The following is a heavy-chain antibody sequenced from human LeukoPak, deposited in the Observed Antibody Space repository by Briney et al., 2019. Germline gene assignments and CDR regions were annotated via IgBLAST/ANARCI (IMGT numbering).Heavy chain of an antibody. D-gene: IGHD3-22*01. CDR1: GGSISSYY. CDR3: ARGVYDSSGYYTGPGGNWFDP. CDR2: IYHSGST. Sequence: SETLSLTCTVSGGSISSYYWSWIRQPPGKGLEWIGYIYHSGSTYYNPSLKSRVTISVDRSKNQFSLKLSSVTAADTAVYYCARGVYDSSGYYTGPGGNWFDPWGQGTLVTVSS. J-gene: IGHJ5*02. V-gene: IGHV4-59*12.